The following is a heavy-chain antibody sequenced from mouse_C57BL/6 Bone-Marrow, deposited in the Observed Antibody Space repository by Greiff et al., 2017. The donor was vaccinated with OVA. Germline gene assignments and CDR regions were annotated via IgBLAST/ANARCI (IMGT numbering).Heavy chain of an antibody. CDR1: GYTFTSYW. V-gene: IGHV1-61*01. CDR3: ARATYDYDGRFAY. D-gene: IGHD2-4*01. J-gene: IGHJ3*01. Sequence: VQLQQSGAELVRPGSSVKLSCKASGYTFTSYWMDWVKQRPGQGLEWIGNIYPSDSETHYNQKFKDKATLTVAQSSSTAYMQLSSLTSEDSAVXCFARATYDYDGRFAYWGQGTLVTVSA. CDR2: IYPSDSET.